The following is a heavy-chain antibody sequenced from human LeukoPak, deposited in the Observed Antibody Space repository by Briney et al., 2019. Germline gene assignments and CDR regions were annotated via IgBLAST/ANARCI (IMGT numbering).Heavy chain of an antibody. CDR1: GGTFSSYA. V-gene: IGHV1-69*05. CDR2: IIPIFGTA. Sequence: ASVKVSRKASGGTFSSYAIGWVRQAPGQGLEWMGGIIPIFGTANYAQKFQGRVTITTDESTSTAYMELSSLRSEDTAVYYCARGSIQLWLNFDYWGQGTLVTVSS. D-gene: IGHD5-18*01. CDR3: ARGSIQLWLNFDY. J-gene: IGHJ4*02.